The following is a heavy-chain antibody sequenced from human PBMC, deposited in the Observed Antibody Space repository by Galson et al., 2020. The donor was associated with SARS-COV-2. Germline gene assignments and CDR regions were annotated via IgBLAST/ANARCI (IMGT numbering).Heavy chain of an antibody. V-gene: IGHV4-4*07. CDR2: IYNSGSP. CDR3: VRTVVTGMRGAFDI. Sequence: ETSETLSLTCTVSGGSISSNYWSWIRQPAGKGLEWIGRIYNSGSPNYNTSLKRRVTMSLDTSKSQSSLKLSSVTAADTAVDYCVRTVVTGMRGAFDIWGQGTVVTV. J-gene: IGHJ3*02. D-gene: IGHD2-15*01. CDR1: GGSISSNY.